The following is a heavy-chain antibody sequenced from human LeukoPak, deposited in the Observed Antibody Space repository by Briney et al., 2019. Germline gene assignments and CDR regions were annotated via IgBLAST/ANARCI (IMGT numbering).Heavy chain of an antibody. D-gene: IGHD4-17*01. CDR1: GFTFSTNA. V-gene: IGHV3-23*01. CDR3: AKSGSTVTTLTWFNP. Sequence: GGSLRLSCVASGFTFSTNAMSWVRQAPGKGLEWVSGISVSGGTTFYADSVKGRFTISRDNSKNTVYLQMNDLRGEATAVYYCAKSGSTVTTLTWFNPWGQGTLVTVYS. J-gene: IGHJ5*02. CDR2: ISVSGGTT.